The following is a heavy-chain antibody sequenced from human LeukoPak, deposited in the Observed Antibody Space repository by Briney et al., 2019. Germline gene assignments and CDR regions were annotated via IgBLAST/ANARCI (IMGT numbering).Heavy chain of an antibody. CDR3: ARPSGGSCYGCVDY. V-gene: IGHV4-59*01. Sequence: SETLSLTCTVSGGSISSYYWSWIRQPPGKGLEWIGYIYYSGSTNYNPSLKSRVTISVDTSKNQFSLKLSSVTAADTAVYYCARPSGGSCYGCVDYWGQGTLVTVSS. J-gene: IGHJ4*02. CDR1: GGSISSYY. D-gene: IGHD2-15*01. CDR2: IYYSGST.